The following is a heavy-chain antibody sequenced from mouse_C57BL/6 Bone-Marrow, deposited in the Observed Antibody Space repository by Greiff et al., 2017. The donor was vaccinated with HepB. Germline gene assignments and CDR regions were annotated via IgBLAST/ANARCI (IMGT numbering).Heavy chain of an antibody. D-gene: IGHD4-1*01. V-gene: IGHV14-1*01. CDR1: GFNIQDYY. CDR3: ARELNWAWFAY. CDR2: IDPEDGDT. Sequence: VQLQQSGAELVRPGASVQLSCTASGFNIQDYYMHWVKQRPEQGLEWIGRIDPEDGDTEYAPKFKGKATLTADKSSSTAYMELRSLTSEDSAVYFCARELNWAWFAYWGQGTLVTVSA. J-gene: IGHJ3*01.